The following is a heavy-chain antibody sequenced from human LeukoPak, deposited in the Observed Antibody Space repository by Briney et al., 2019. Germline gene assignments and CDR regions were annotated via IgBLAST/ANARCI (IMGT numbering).Heavy chain of an antibody. CDR2: IYYSGST. J-gene: IGHJ4*02. Sequence: SETLSLTCTVSGGSISSSSYYWGWIRQPPGKGLEWIGSIYYSGSTYYNPSLKSRVTISVDTSKNQFSLKLSSVTAADTAVYYCARDSSGILLNYFDYWGQGTLVTVSS. V-gene: IGHV4-39*07. CDR3: ARDSSGILLNYFDY. D-gene: IGHD2/OR15-2a*01. CDR1: GGSISSSSYY.